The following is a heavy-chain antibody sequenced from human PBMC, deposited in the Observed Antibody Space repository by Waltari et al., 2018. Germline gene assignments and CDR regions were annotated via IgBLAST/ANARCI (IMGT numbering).Heavy chain of an antibody. CDR2: IYYSGST. J-gene: IGHJ5*02. V-gene: IGHV4-31*03. CDR1: GGSISSGGYY. CDR3: ARGGLIRYPNWFDP. D-gene: IGHD3-9*01. Sequence: QVQLQESGPGLVKPSQTLSLTCTVSGGSISSGGYYWSWIRQHPGKGLEWIGYIYYSGSTYYNPSLKSRVTIAVDTSKNQFSLKLSSVTAADTAVYYCARGGLIRYPNWFDPWGQGTLVTVSS.